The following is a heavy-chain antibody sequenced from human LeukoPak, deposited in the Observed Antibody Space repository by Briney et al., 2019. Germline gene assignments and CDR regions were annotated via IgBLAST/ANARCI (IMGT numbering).Heavy chain of an antibody. CDR1: GGSISSSSYY. V-gene: IGHV4-39*01. CDR3: ARGAAAADY. J-gene: IGHJ4*02. Sequence: NASETLSLTCTVSGGSISSSSYYWGWIRQPPGKGLEWIGSIYYSGSTYYNPSLKSRVTISVDTSKNQFSLKLSSVAAADTAVYYCARGAAAADYWGQGTLVTVSS. CDR2: IYYSGST. D-gene: IGHD6-13*01.